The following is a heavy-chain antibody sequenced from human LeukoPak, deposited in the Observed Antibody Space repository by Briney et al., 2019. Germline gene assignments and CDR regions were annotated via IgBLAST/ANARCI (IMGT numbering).Heavy chain of an antibody. CDR2: VSAYNGHT. Sequence: ASVKVSCKASGYTFTTYGISWVRQAPGQGLEWMGWVSAYNGHTNYAQKLQGRVTMTTDTSTSTAYMELRSLRSDDTAVYYCARVDLTMVRGVSAYWGQGTLVTVSS. CDR3: ARVDLTMVRGVSAY. CDR1: GYTFTTYG. V-gene: IGHV1-18*01. D-gene: IGHD3-10*01. J-gene: IGHJ4*02.